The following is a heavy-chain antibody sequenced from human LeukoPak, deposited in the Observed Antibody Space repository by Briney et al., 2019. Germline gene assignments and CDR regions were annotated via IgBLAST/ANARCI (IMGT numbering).Heavy chain of an antibody. CDR1: GYTFTGYY. Sequence: VASVKVSCKASGYTFTGYYMHWVRQAPGQGLEWMGWINPNSGGTNYAQKFQGRVTMTRDTSISTAYMELSRLRSDDTAVYYCARLHQLLNYYYYGMDVWGQGTTVTVSS. CDR2: INPNSGGT. D-gene: IGHD2-2*01. CDR3: ARLHQLLNYYYYGMDV. J-gene: IGHJ6*02. V-gene: IGHV1-2*02.